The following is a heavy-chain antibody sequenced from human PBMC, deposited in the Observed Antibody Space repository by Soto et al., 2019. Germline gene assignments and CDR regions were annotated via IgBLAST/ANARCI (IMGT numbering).Heavy chain of an antibody. CDR1: GGSISSGGYY. J-gene: IGHJ6*02. Sequence: PSETLSLTXTVSGGSISSGGYYWSWIRQHPGKGLEWIGYIYYSGSTYYNPSLKSRVTISVDTSKNQFSLKLSSVTAADTAVYYCARDPRHCSSTSCHNPVWGQGTTVTVSS. CDR3: ARDPRHCSSTSCHNPV. CDR2: IYYSGST. D-gene: IGHD2-2*02. V-gene: IGHV4-31*02.